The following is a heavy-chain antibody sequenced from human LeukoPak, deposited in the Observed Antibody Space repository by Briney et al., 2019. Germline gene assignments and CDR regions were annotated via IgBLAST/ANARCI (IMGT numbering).Heavy chain of an antibody. Sequence: PGRSLRLSCAASGFTFSTYAMHWVRQAPGKGLEWVTVISYDAKNEYYADSVRGRFTISRDNSKNTMYLQMNSLRPDDTAVYYCAVGGSGWFFDYWGQGTLVTVSS. CDR1: GFTFSTYA. V-gene: IGHV3-30*04. D-gene: IGHD6-19*01. CDR2: ISYDAKNE. J-gene: IGHJ4*02. CDR3: AVGGSGWFFDY.